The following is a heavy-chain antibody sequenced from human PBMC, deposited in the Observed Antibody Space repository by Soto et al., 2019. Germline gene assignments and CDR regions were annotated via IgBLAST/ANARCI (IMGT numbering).Heavy chain of an antibody. CDR1: GFTFGDYA. CDR2: IRSKAYGGTT. Sequence: GGSLRLSCTASGFTFGDYAMSWFRQAPGKGLEWVGFIRSKAYGGTTEYAASVKGRFTISRDDSKSIAYLQMNSLKTEDTAVYYCTRDSGSYFQKNFDYWGQGTLVTVSS. J-gene: IGHJ4*02. CDR3: TRDSGSYFQKNFDY. V-gene: IGHV3-49*03. D-gene: IGHD1-26*01.